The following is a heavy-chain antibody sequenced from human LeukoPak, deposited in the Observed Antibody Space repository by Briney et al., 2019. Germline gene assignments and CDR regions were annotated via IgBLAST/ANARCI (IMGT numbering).Heavy chain of an antibody. CDR2: ISAYNGNT. CDR1: GYTFNSYG. CDR3: ARGLQENLAWLQAFSAFDF. Sequence: ASVKVSCKASGYTFNSYGISWVLQAPGQGLEWMGWISAYNGNTNYAQKLQGRVTMTTDTSMSTAYMELRSLRSDDTAVYYCARGLQENLAWLQAFSAFDFWGQGTMVTVSS. J-gene: IGHJ3*01. V-gene: IGHV1-18*01. D-gene: IGHD5-24*01.